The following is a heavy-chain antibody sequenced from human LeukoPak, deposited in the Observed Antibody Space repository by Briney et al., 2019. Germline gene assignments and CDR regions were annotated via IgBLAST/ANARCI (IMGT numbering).Heavy chain of an antibody. Sequence: GGSLRLSCAASGFTFDDYTMHWVRQAPGKGLEWVSLISWDGGSTYYADSVKGRFTISRDNSKNSLYLQMNSLRTEDTALYYCAKDGGGSWSPIYYYYMDVWGKGTTVTISS. V-gene: IGHV3-43*01. D-gene: IGHD2-15*01. CDR3: AKDGGGSWSPIYYYYMDV. CDR1: GFTFDDYT. J-gene: IGHJ6*03. CDR2: ISWDGGST.